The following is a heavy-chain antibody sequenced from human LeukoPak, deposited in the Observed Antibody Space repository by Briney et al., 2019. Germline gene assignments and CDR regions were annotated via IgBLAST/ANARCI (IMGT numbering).Heavy chain of an antibody. CDR1: GFTFSDYY. V-gene: IGHV3-23*01. CDR3: AKATYSSGWNLYFDF. CDR2: ISGSGYST. Sequence: GGSLRLSCAASGFTFSDYYMSWIRQAPGKGLGWVASISGSGYSTYYADSVKGRFTISTDNSKNTVFLHMNSPRAEDTAVYYCAKATYSSGWNLYFDFWGQGTLVTVSS. J-gene: IGHJ4*02. D-gene: IGHD6-25*01.